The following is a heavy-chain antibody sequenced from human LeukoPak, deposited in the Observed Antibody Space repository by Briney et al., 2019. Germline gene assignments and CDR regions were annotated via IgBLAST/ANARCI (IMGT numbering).Heavy chain of an antibody. V-gene: IGHV4-31*03. CDR2: IYHSGTT. D-gene: IGHD2-2*01. Sequence: SETLSLTCTVSGGSINSDYYYWSWIRQHPGRGLEWIGYIYHSGTTYYNPPLESRVTVSIDTSKNQFSLTLYSVTPEDTAVYYCARRLTQYDCFDPWGQGILVTVSS. CDR3: ARRLTQYDCFDP. J-gene: IGHJ5*02. CDR1: GGSINSDYYY.